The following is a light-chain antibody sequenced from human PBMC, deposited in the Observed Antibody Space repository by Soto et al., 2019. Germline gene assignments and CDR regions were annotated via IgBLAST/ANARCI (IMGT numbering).Light chain of an antibody. J-gene: IGLJ2*01. CDR1: SIDVGGYNF. Sequence: QSVLTQPASVSGSPGQSITISCTGTSIDVGGYNFVSWYQQHPGKAPRLVIYEVTNRPSGVSDRFSGSKSGNTASLTISGLQAEDEADYYCSSYTNSHIYVVFGGGTKLTVL. CDR3: SSYTNSHIYVV. CDR2: EVT. V-gene: IGLV2-14*01.